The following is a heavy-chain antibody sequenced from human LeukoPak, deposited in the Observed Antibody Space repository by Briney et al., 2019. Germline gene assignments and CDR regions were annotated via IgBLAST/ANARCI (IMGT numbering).Heavy chain of an antibody. CDR2: ISSSSGYI. Sequence: SGGSLRLSCAASGFTFSTYSMNCVRHAPGKGLVGVSSISSSSGYIHYTDSVKGRFTISRDNAKNSLYLQMNTVKAEDTAVYYCAKDRYNWSDAACRDYFDYGLDVWGQGTTVTVSS. J-gene: IGHJ6*02. V-gene: IGHV3-21*01. CDR3: AKDRYNWSDAACRDYFDYGLDV. D-gene: IGHD1-1*01. CDR1: GFTFSTYS.